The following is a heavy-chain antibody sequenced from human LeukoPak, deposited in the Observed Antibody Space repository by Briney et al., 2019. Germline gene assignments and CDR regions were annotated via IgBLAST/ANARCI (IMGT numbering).Heavy chain of an antibody. J-gene: IGHJ4*02. Sequence: PGGSLRLSCAASGFTFNRCAMAWVRQAPGKGLDWVSVISASGGSTYYADSVKGRFTISRDNSKNTLYLQMNSLRAEDTAVYYCAKDGPFIAVAGITHFDYWGQGTLVTVSS. CDR1: GFTFNRCA. D-gene: IGHD6-19*01. CDR2: ISASGGST. CDR3: AKDGPFIAVAGITHFDY. V-gene: IGHV3-23*01.